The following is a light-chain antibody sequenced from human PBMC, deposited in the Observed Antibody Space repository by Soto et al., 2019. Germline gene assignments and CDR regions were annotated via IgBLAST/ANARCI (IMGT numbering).Light chain of an antibody. CDR1: HTSSIW. Sequence: IQMNQSPSPLTSSAGDRVTINXRASHTSSIWLSWYQQSPGKXTKLLXXDFXSLGSGVPSRFRGSGSGREFTLNISSMQSEDFSVYYCQQYNTWPTSTFGQGTRLEIK. CDR2: DFX. V-gene: IGKV1-5*01. CDR3: QQYNTWPTST. J-gene: IGKJ5*01.